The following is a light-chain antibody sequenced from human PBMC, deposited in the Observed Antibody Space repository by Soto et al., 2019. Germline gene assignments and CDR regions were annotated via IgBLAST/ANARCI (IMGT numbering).Light chain of an antibody. J-gene: IGKJ4*01. CDR2: DAS. Sequence: EILLTQSPATLSLSPGERATLSCRASQSISHFLAWYQQKPGQSPRLLIYDASTRATGIPARFSGSGSGADFTLTIRSLEPEDFAVYYCQQRGNWPLTFGGGTKVEIK. CDR3: QQRGNWPLT. V-gene: IGKV3-11*01. CDR1: QSISHF.